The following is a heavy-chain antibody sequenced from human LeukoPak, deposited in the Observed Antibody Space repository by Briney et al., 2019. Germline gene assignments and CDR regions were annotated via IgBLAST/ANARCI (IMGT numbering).Heavy chain of an antibody. CDR2: ISISGNPI. CDR1: GVTLSTYT. D-gene: IGHD6-6*01. Sequence: GGTLRLSWAASGVTLSTYTMNWVRQAPGKGLEWVSYISISGNPIYYADSVKGRFTISRDNAKNSLFLQMNSLRAEDTAVYYCARRRDFDYWGQGTLVAVSS. CDR3: ARRRDFDY. J-gene: IGHJ4*02. V-gene: IGHV3-48*04.